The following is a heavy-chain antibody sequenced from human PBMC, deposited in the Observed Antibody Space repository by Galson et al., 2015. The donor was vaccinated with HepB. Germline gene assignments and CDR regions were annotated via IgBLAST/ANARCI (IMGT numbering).Heavy chain of an antibody. V-gene: IGHV1-46*01. CDR3: ARGEGLGTYFRGDFDY. J-gene: IGHJ4*02. Sequence: SVKVSCKASGYTFSTYYMHWVRQAPGQGLEWMGIINPSGDSTNYAQKFQGRLTMTSDTSTNTVYMELSSLRSEDSAVYYCARGEGLGTYFRGDFDYWGQGTLVTVSS. D-gene: IGHD3-10*01. CDR2: INPSGDST. CDR1: GYTFSTYY.